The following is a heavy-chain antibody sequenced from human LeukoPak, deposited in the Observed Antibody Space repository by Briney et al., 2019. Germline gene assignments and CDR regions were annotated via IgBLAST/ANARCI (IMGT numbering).Heavy chain of an antibody. CDR2: IIPILGIA. CDR1: VGTFSSYA. CDR3: ATRIAAAGTGDY. Sequence: SVKISCKASVGTFSSYAISWVRQAPGQGLEWMGRIIPILGIANYAQKFQGRVTITADKSTSTAYMELSSLRSEDTAVYYCATRIAAAGTGDYWGQGTLVTVSS. V-gene: IGHV1-69*04. J-gene: IGHJ4*02. D-gene: IGHD6-13*01.